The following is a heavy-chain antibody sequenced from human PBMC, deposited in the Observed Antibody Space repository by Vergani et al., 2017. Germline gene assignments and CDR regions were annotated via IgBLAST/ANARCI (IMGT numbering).Heavy chain of an antibody. Sequence: QVQLQEWGAGLLKTSETLSLTCGVSGRSFSDYYWSWIRQAPGTGLEWIGEVNHGGSTNYNPSLKSRVSISVDTSKNQFSLQLTSVTAADSALYFCASIARAPTRRNPPPDYWGQGILVTVSS. CDR2: VNHGGST. CDR3: ASIARAPTRRNPPPDY. J-gene: IGHJ4*02. D-gene: IGHD3-16*02. V-gene: IGHV4-34*01. CDR1: GRSFSDYY.